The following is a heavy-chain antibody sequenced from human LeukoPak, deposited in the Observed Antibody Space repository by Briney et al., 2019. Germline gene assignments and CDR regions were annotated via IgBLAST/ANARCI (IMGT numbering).Heavy chain of an antibody. Sequence: SETLSLTCFVSGGSISTGAYYWGWIRQYPGKGLEWIGYTYYSGSTYYNPSLKSRVIISLDTSKNQFSLKLNSVTAADTAVYYCARGDGYKADYWGQGTLVTVSS. J-gene: IGHJ4*02. CDR2: TYYSGST. V-gene: IGHV4-31*02. CDR3: ARGDGYKADY. D-gene: IGHD5-24*01. CDR1: GGSISTGAYY.